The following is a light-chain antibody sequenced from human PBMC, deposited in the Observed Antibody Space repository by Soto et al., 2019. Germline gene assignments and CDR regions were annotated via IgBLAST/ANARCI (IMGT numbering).Light chain of an antibody. CDR1: SSDVGGYNL. Sequence: QSALTRPASVSGSPGQSITISCTGTSSDVGGYNLVSWYQHHPGKAPKLMIYDVSNRPSGVSNRFSGSKSDNTASLTISGLQAEDEAVYYCSSYTSSSTRGVFGGGTKLTVL. V-gene: IGLV2-14*03. J-gene: IGLJ2*01. CDR2: DVS. CDR3: SSYTSSSTRGV.